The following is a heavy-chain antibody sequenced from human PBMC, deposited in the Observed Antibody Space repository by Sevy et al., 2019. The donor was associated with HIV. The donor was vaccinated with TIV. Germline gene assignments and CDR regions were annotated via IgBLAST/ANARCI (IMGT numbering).Heavy chain of an antibody. Sequence: QLGGSLRLSCAASGFTFSSYAMSCVRQAPGKGLEWVSAISGSGGSTYYADSVKGRFTTSRDNSKNTLYLQMNSLRAEDTAVYYCAKDRPEDYYYYYGMDVWGQRTTVTVSS. V-gene: IGHV3-23*01. CDR3: AKDRPEDYYYYYGMDV. CDR2: ISGSGGST. J-gene: IGHJ6*02. CDR1: GFTFSSYA.